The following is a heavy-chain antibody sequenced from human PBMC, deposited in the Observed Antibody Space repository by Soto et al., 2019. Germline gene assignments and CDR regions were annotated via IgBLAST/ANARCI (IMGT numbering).Heavy chain of an antibody. V-gene: IGHV4-4*02. J-gene: IGHJ4*02. D-gene: IGHD6-13*01. Sequence: QVQLQESGPGLVEPSGTLSLTCAVSGASITSTNWWSWVRQPPGKGLEWIGEIYHNGNTNYNPSLSTRGTMSVDKSKNQFSLNLNSVTAADTAIYYCARDRGIAAAGLWGQGTLVTVSS. CDR1: GASITSTNW. CDR3: ARDRGIAAAGL. CDR2: IYHNGNT.